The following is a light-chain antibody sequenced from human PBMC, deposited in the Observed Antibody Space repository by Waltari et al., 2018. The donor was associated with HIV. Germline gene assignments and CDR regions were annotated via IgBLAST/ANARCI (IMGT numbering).Light chain of an antibody. CDR2: NDS. V-gene: IGLV3-25*03. CDR1: ALPKQY. J-gene: IGLJ1*01. Sequence: SYELTQPPSVSVSPGQTARNTCSGDALPKQYAYWYQQKPGQAPVLVIYNDSERPSGIPERFSGSSSGTTVTLTISGVQAEDEADYYCQSADSSGTLYVFGTGTKVTVL. CDR3: QSADSSGTLYV.